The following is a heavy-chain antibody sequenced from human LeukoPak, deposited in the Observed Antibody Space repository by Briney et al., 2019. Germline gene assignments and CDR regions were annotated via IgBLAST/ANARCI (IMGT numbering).Heavy chain of an antibody. Sequence: GGSLRLSCAASGFTFSSYALSWVRQAPGKGLEWVSAISGSGGSTYYADSVKGRFTISRDNSKNTLYLQMNSLRAEDTAVYYCASSLWFGEDRMDVWGQGTTVTVSS. CDR2: ISGSGGST. V-gene: IGHV3-23*01. CDR3: ASSLWFGEDRMDV. D-gene: IGHD3-10*01. J-gene: IGHJ6*02. CDR1: GFTFSSYA.